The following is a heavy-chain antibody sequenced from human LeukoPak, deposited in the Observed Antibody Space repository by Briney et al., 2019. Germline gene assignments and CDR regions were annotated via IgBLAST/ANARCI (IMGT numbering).Heavy chain of an antibody. CDR1: GYTFTSYY. CDR2: INPSGGST. D-gene: IGHD6-6*01. J-gene: IGHJ2*01. CDR3: VRGDSSIAALNPFWYFDL. V-gene: IGHV1-46*01. Sequence: ASVKVSCKASGYTFTSYYMHWVRQGPGQGLEWMGIINPSGGSTSYAQKFQGRVTMTRDTSTNTVYMELSSLRSEDTAVFYCVRGDSSIAALNPFWYFDLWGRGTLVTVSS.